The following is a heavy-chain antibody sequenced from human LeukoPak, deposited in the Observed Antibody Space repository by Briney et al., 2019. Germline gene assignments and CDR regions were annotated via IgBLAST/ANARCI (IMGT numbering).Heavy chain of an antibody. CDR3: AKGYYDSSAFDM. J-gene: IGHJ3*02. CDR1: GFTFSNYG. V-gene: IGHV3-30*02. D-gene: IGHD3-22*01. Sequence: GGSLRLSCAASGFTFSNYGMDWVRQGPGKGLEWVAFIRYDGSNQYYTDSVKGRFTISRDNSKNTLFLQMNSLRAEDTAVYYCAKGYYDSSAFDMWGQGTMVTVSS. CDR2: IRYDGSNQ.